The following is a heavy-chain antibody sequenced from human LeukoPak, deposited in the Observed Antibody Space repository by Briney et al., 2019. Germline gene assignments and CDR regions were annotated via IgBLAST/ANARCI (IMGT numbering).Heavy chain of an antibody. CDR3: VRGKGDDY. V-gene: IGHV3-7*03. CDR1: GFIFSGFL. J-gene: IGHJ4*02. Sequence: GGSLRLSCAASGFIFSGFLMTWVRQAPGKGLEWVGNIKQDGTEKYYVDSVKGRFTISRDNAKNSLYLQMNSLRVEDTAVYYCVRGKGDDYWGQGTLVTVSS. CDR2: IKQDGTEK. D-gene: IGHD3-16*01.